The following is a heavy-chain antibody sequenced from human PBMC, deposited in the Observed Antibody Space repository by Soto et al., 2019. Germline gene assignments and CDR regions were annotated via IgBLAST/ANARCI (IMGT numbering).Heavy chain of an antibody. V-gene: IGHV4-39*01. D-gene: IGHD4-17*01. CDR2: IYYSGST. CDR1: GGSISSSSYY. J-gene: IGHJ4*02. Sequence: TLSLTCTVSGGSISSSSYYWGWIRQPPGKGLEWIGSIYYSGSTYYNPSLKSRVTISVDTSKNQFSLKLSSATAADTAVYYCARHQKTTVTTAGFDYWGQGXLVTVSS. CDR3: ARHQKTTVTTAGFDY.